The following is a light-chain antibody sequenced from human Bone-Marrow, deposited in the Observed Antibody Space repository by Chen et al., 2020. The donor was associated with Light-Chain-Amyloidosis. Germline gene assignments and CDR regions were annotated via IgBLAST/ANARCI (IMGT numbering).Light chain of an antibody. CDR3: QAWDGNTVV. CDR2: QDS. Sequence: SYELTQAPSVSVSPGQTAIITCSGDKLGEKYTSWHQQRPGQSPVLVIYQDSERPSGIPERFSGSNSGDTATLTIRVTQALDEADYYCQAWDGNTVVFGGGTKLTVL. V-gene: IGLV3-1*01. J-gene: IGLJ2*01. CDR1: KLGEKY.